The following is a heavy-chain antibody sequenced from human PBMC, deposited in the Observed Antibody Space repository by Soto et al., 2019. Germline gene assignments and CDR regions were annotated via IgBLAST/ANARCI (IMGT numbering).Heavy chain of an antibody. J-gene: IGHJ4*02. CDR2: IYNNGRT. CDR3: ARGHGIYVRFDS. Sequence: SETLSLTCSVSGGSVYDFYWNWLRQTPGKGLEWIGNIYNNGRTNYNPSLKNRVTISIDTSKNQCSPHLSSVTTADTAMYFCARGHGIYVRFDSWGQGTLVTVS. CDR1: GGSVYDFY. V-gene: IGHV4-59*02. D-gene: IGHD3-10*02.